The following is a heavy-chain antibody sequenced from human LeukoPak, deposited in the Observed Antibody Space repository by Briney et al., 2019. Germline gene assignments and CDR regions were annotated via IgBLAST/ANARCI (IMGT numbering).Heavy chain of an antibody. Sequence: SGGSLRLSCAASGFSFISYWMNWVRQTPGKGLEWVANIKQDGSEKYYVDSVKGRFTISRDNAKKSLYLQMNSLRAEDTAVYYCARPRRMYGSGSYAFDIWGQGTMVTVSS. CDR1: GFSFISYW. CDR2: IKQDGSEK. D-gene: IGHD3-10*01. CDR3: ARPRRMYGSGSYAFDI. V-gene: IGHV3-7*01. J-gene: IGHJ3*02.